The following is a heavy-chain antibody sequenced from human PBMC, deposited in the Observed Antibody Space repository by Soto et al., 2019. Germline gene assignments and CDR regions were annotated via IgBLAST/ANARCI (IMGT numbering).Heavy chain of an antibody. CDR2: LKRKADGGTI. V-gene: IGHV3-15*07. D-gene: IGHD2-15*01. CDR3: TTDTSCDLFNAFDY. CDR1: GFTFSDAW. J-gene: IGHJ4*02. Sequence: EVKLVKSGGGLVKPGGSLRLSCAPSGFTFSDAWMNWVRQSPGKGLEWVARLKRKADGGTIDYAEPVRGRFSISRDDSQDMLYLQMDSLKTEDTALYYYTTDTSCDLFNAFDYWGQGVLVTVSS.